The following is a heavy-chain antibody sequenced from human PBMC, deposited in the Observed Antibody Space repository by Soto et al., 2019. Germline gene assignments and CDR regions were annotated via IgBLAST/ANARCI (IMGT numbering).Heavy chain of an antibody. CDR2: ISGSGGST. Sequence: HPGGSLRLSCAASGFTFSSYAMSWVRQAPGKGLEWVSAISGSGGSTYYADSVKGRFTISRDNSKNTLYLQMNSLRAEDTAVYYCAKVSLYYYDSSGHHWGQGTLVTVSS. D-gene: IGHD3-22*01. CDR1: GFTFSSYA. V-gene: IGHV3-23*01. J-gene: IGHJ5*02. CDR3: AKVSLYYYDSSGHH.